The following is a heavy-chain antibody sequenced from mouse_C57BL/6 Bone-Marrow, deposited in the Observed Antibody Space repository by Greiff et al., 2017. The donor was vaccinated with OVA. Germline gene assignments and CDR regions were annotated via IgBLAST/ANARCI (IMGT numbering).Heavy chain of an antibody. Sequence: QVQLQQPGAELVKPGASVKMSCKASGYTFTSYWITWVKQRPGQGLEWIGEIYPRSGNTYYNEKFKGKATLTADKSSSTAYMELRSLTSEDSAVYFCAREGYHFDYWGQGTTLTVSS. CDR2: IYPRSGNT. J-gene: IGHJ2*01. CDR1: GYTFTSYW. D-gene: IGHD2-2*01. V-gene: IGHV1-55*01. CDR3: AREGYHFDY.